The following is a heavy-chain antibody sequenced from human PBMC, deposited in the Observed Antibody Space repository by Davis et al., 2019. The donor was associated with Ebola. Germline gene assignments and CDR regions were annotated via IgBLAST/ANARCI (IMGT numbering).Heavy chain of an antibody. Sequence: SETLSLTCVVYGGSFNIYYWSWVRQSPGKGLEWIGEINHSGSTNYNTSLMGRVTLAVDAPKNQFSLKLSSVTAADTAVYYCARESSGYYYNNYYYGMDVWGQGTSVIVSS. J-gene: IGHJ6*02. D-gene: IGHD3-22*01. V-gene: IGHV4-34*01. CDR3: ARESSGYYYNNYYYGMDV. CDR1: GGSFNIYY. CDR2: INHSGST.